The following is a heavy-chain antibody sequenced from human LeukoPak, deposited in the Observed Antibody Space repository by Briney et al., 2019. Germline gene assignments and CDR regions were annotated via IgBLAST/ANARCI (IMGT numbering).Heavy chain of an antibody. J-gene: IGHJ3*02. CDR3: ARDRYGDYAFDI. D-gene: IGHD4-17*01. Sequence: PGGSLRLSCAASGFTFTIYSMNWVRQAPGKGLEWVSSIISSSSYIYYADSVKGRFTISRDNAKNSLYLQMNSLRAEDTAVYYCARDRYGDYAFDIWGQGTMVTVSS. CDR1: GFTFTIYS. V-gene: IGHV3-21*01. CDR2: IISSSSYI.